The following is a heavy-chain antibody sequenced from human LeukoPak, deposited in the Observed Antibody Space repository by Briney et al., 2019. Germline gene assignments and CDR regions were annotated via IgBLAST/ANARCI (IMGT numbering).Heavy chain of an antibody. Sequence: ASVKVSCKASGYTFTSYYMHWVRQAPGQGLEGMGIINPSGGSTSCAQKFQGRVTMTRDTSTSTVYMELSSLRSEATAVSYCARERPCCRVVTATNWFDPWGQGTLVTVSS. CDR3: ARERPCCRVVTATNWFDP. D-gene: IGHD2-21*02. CDR1: GYTFTSYY. V-gene: IGHV1-46*01. J-gene: IGHJ5*02. CDR2: INPSGGST.